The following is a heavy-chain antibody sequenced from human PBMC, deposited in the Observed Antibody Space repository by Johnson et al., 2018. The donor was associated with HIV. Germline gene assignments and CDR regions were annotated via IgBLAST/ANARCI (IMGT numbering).Heavy chain of an antibody. Sequence: QVQLVESGGGVVQPGRSLRLSCAASGFTFSSYAMHWVRQAPGKGLEWVAVISYDGSNKYYADSVKGRFTISRDNSKNTLYLQMNSLTAEDTAVYYCAREGEVGRAFDIWGQGTMVTVSS. J-gene: IGHJ3*02. CDR1: GFTFSSYA. CDR2: ISYDGSNK. D-gene: IGHD3-16*01. CDR3: AREGEVGRAFDI. V-gene: IGHV3-30*04.